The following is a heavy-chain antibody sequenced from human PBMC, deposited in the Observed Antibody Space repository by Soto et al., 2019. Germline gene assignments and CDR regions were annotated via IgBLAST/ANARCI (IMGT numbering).Heavy chain of an antibody. CDR3: ARAPLYGDYVSWKLYGMDV. Sequence: SVKVSCKASGGTFSSYAISWVRQAPGQGLEWMGGIIPIFGTANYAQKFQGRVTITTDESTSTAYMELSSLRSEDTAVYYCARAPLYGDYVSWKLYGMDVWGQGTTVTVSS. D-gene: IGHD4-17*01. V-gene: IGHV1-69*05. CDR1: GGTFSSYA. J-gene: IGHJ6*02. CDR2: IIPIFGTA.